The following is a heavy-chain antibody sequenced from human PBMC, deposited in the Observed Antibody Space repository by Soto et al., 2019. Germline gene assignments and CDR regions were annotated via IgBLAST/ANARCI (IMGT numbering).Heavy chain of an antibody. V-gene: IGHV3-23*01. CDR3: AKSAGAYRHQYKGMDV. Sequence: GGSLSLSCAASGFPFSSYGMSWVRPAPGKGLEWVSSISASGGSTYYADSVKGRLTISRDNSKNTLYLQMNSLRPEDSAVYYCAKSAGAYRHQYKGMDVWGQGTTVTVSS. CDR1: GFPFSSYG. D-gene: IGHD3-16*02. J-gene: IGHJ6*02. CDR2: ISASGGST.